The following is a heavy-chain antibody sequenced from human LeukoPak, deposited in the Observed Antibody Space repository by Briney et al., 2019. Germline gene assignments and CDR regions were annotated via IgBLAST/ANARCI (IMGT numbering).Heavy chain of an antibody. J-gene: IGHJ4*02. CDR3: ARDHAGSYYDVWSGYYNDGGGADY. D-gene: IGHD3-3*01. CDR2: ISGHNGNT. Sequence: GASVKVSCKASGYIFSNYGISWVRQAPGQGLEWMGWISGHNGNTNYAQKVQDRVTMTTDTSTNTAYMELKTLRSDDTAVYFCARDHAGSYYDVWSGYYNDGGGADYWGQGTLVTVSS. V-gene: IGHV1-18*01. CDR1: GYIFSNYG.